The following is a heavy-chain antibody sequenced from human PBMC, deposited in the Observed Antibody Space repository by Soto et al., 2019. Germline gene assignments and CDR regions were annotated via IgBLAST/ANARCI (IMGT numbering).Heavy chain of an antibody. CDR1: GYTFINYG. D-gene: IGHD6-13*01. CDR2: ISAYNGDK. CDR3: ARDGPHIPAVGDV. Sequence: QVYLVQSGPEVKKPGASVKVSCKASGYTFINYGVRWVRQAPGHGLEWMGWISAYNGDKKYAQNVQSRVTLTTDTSTSTAYMEMRTLRSDDTAAYYCARDGPHIPAVGDVWGQGTTVTVSS. J-gene: IGHJ6*02. V-gene: IGHV1-18*01.